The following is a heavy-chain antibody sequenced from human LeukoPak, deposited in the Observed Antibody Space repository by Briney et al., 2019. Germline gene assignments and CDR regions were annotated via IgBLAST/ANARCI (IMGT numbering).Heavy chain of an antibody. V-gene: IGHV3-53*01. J-gene: IGHJ1*01. CDR2: IFSGGST. CDR1: GFTVSSNY. CDR3: GKDIGYSSAPAHFQH. D-gene: IGHD6-25*01. Sequence: GGSLRLSCAASGFTVSSNYMSWVRQAPGKGLEWVSVIFSGGSTYYADSVKGRFTISRDNSKNTLYLQMNSLRAEDTAVYYCGKDIGYSSAPAHFQHWGQGTLVTVSS.